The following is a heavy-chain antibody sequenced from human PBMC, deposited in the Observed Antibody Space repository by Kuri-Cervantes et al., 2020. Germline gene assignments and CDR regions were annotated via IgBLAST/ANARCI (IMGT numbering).Heavy chain of an antibody. CDR1: GFTFSSYS. CDR2: ISSSSSYI. Sequence: LSLTGAASGFTFSSYSMNWVRQAPGKGLEWVSSISSSSSYIYYADSVKGRFTISRDNAKNSLYLQMNSLRAEDTAVYYCARDDDFWSAGMYYFDYWGQGTLVTVSS. V-gene: IGHV3-21*01. J-gene: IGHJ4*02. D-gene: IGHD3-3*01. CDR3: ARDDDFWSAGMYYFDY.